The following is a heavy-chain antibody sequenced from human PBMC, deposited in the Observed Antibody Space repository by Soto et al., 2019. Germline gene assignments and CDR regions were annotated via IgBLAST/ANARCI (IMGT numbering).Heavy chain of an antibody. CDR2: INHSGST. CDR1: GGSFSGYY. Sequence: SETLSLTCAVYGGSFSGYYWSWIRQPPGKGLEWIGEINHSGSTNYNPSLKSRDTISVDTSKNQFSLKLSSVTAADTAVYYCARGSGIAPAGKLAYWGQGTLVTVSS. V-gene: IGHV4-34*01. D-gene: IGHD6-13*01. CDR3: ARGSGIAPAGKLAY. J-gene: IGHJ4*02.